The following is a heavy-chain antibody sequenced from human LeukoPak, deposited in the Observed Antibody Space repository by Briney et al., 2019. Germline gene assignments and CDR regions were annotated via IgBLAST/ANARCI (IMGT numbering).Heavy chain of an antibody. CDR2: ISAYNGNT. Sequence: GASVKVSCKASGYTFTSYGISWVRQAPGQGLEWMGWISAYNGNTNYAQKLQGRVTMTRDMSTSTVYMELSSLRSEDTAVYYCARGYSSGWPYDYWGQGTLVTVSS. CDR1: GYTFTSYG. V-gene: IGHV1-18*01. D-gene: IGHD6-19*01. CDR3: ARGYSSGWPYDY. J-gene: IGHJ4*02.